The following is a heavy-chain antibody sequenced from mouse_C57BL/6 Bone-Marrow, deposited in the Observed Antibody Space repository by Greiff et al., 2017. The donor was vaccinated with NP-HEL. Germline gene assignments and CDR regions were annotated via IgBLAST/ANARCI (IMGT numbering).Heavy chain of an antibody. D-gene: IGHD1-1*01. CDR3: SRYGYGSSYDY. J-gene: IGHJ2*01. CDR1: GYTFTSYW. V-gene: IGHV1-50*01. Sequence: QVQLQQPGAELVKPGASVKLSCKASGYTFTSYWMQWVKQRPGQGLEWIGEIDPSDSYTNYNQKFKGKATLTVDTSSSTAYMQLSSLRSEDSAVDYCSRYGYGSSYDYWGQGTTLTVSA. CDR2: IDPSDSYT.